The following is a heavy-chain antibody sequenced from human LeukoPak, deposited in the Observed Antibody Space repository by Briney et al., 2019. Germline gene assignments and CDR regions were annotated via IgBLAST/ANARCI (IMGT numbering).Heavy chain of an antibody. D-gene: IGHD3-16*01. V-gene: IGHV1-69*06. CDR2: IIPIFGTA. CDR3: ATAVSLEGLKFDY. J-gene: IGHJ4*02. Sequence: SVKVSCKASGGTFSSYAISWVRQAPGQGLEWMGGIIPIFGTANYAQKFQGRVTITADKSTSTAYMELSSLRSEDTAVYYCATAVSLEGLKFDYWGQGTLVTVSS. CDR1: GGTFSSYA.